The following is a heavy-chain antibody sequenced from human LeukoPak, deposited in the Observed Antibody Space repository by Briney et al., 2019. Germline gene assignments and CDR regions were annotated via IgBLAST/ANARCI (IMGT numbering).Heavy chain of an antibody. Sequence: GGSLRLSCAASRFTFSVHWVHWVRQAPGKGLEWVSRINPDESDKAYADSVKGRFTISRDNAKSTLYLRMNSLRVEDTAVYYCARDRVATIFTYHPMFDSWGPGTLVTVSS. CDR1: RFTFSVHW. V-gene: IGHV3-74*01. J-gene: IGHJ5*01. CDR3: ARDRVATIFTYHPMFDS. D-gene: IGHD3-10*02. CDR2: INPDESDK.